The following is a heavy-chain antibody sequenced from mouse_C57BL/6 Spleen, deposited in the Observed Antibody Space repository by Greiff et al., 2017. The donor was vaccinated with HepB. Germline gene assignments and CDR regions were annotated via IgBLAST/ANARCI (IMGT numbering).Heavy chain of an antibody. CDR2: ISSGGSYT. V-gene: IGHV5-6*02. Sequence: DVMLVESGGDLVKPGGSLKLSCAASGFTFSSYGMSWVRQTPDKRLEWVATISSGGSYTYYPDSVKGRFTISRDNAKNTLYLQMSSLKSEDTAMYYCARRGDYYGFDYWGQGTTLTVSS. CDR1: GFTFSSYG. D-gene: IGHD1-1*01. J-gene: IGHJ2*01. CDR3: ARRGDYYGFDY.